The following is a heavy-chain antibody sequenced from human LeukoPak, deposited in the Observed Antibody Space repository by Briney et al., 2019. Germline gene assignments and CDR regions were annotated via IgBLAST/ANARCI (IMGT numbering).Heavy chain of an antibody. CDR1: EFTFSSHW. V-gene: IGHV3-74*01. D-gene: IGHD3-10*01. CDR2: ISGDGSST. CDR3: TTAGNYYFSGNFDY. J-gene: IGHJ4*02. Sequence: GGSLRLSCGASEFTFSSHWMYWVRRAPGEGLVWVSRISGDGSSTNYADSVKGRFATSRDNAKNTLYLQMNSLKTEDTAVYYCTTAGNYYFSGNFDYWGQGTLATVSS.